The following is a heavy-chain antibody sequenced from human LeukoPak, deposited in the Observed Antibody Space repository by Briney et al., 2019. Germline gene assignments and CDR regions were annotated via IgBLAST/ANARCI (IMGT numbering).Heavy chain of an antibody. Sequence: GGALRLSCAVSGFTFSNYYMSWVREAPGEGLEWVANINQVGTETFYVDSVKGRFTISRDNAKNSLYLQMSSLRAEDTAVYYCTQLLLRGPTAWGQGTLVTVSS. CDR1: GFTFSNYY. D-gene: IGHD3-10*01. CDR3: TQLLLRGPTA. J-gene: IGHJ4*02. V-gene: IGHV3-7*01. CDR2: INQVGTET.